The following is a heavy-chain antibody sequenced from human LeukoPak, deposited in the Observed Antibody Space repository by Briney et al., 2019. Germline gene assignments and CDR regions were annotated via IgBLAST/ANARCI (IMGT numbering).Heavy chain of an antibody. V-gene: IGHV3-48*01. CDR2: ISGRSSTI. Sequence: GALDLSCAASGFPFSSYSMNWVRQAPGKGLEWLSYISGRSSTISYADSVKGRFTISRDNAKNSLYLQMNSLSAEDTAVYYCARDENYAFDYWGQGTLVTVSS. D-gene: IGHD1-7*01. CDR3: ARDENYAFDY. J-gene: IGHJ4*02. CDR1: GFPFSSYS.